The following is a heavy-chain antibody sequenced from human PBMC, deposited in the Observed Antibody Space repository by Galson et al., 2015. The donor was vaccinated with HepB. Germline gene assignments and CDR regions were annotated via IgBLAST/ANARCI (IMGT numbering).Heavy chain of an antibody. V-gene: IGHV3-11*05. CDR1: GFTFSDYY. CDR2: ISSSSSYT. J-gene: IGHJ5*02. D-gene: IGHD3-10*01. Sequence: SLRLSCKASGFTFSDYYMSWIRQAPGKGLEWVSYISSSSSYTNYADSVKGRFTISRDNAKNSLYLQMNSLRAEDTAVYYCARVLFDMVRGVHNWFDPWGQGTLVTVSS. CDR3: ARVLFDMVRGVHNWFDP.